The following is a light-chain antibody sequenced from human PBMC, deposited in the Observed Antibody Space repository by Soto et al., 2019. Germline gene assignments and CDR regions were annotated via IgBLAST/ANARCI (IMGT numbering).Light chain of an antibody. CDR2: LNSDGSH. V-gene: IGLV4-69*01. CDR3: QTWGTGIQV. CDR1: SGQSSYA. J-gene: IGLJ3*02. Sequence: QLVLTQSPSASASLGASVKLTCTLSSGQSSYAIAWHQQQPEKGPRYLMKLNSDGSHSKGDGIPDRFSGSSSRAERYLTISSLQSEYEADYYCQTWGTGIQVFGGGTKLTVL.